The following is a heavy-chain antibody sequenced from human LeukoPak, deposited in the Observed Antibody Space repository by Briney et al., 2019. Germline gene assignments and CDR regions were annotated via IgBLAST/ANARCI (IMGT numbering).Heavy chain of an antibody. D-gene: IGHD6-19*01. CDR3: ASTIAVAGTGDY. CDR2: ISGDGGST. J-gene: IGHJ4*02. V-gene: IGHV3-43*02. CDR1: GFMFHDYA. Sequence: PGGSLRLSCAAPGFMFHDYAIHWVRQAPGKGLEWVSLISGDGGSTFYADSVKGRFTISRDNAKNSLYLQMNSLRAGDTAVYYCASTIAVAGTGDYWGQGTLVTVSS.